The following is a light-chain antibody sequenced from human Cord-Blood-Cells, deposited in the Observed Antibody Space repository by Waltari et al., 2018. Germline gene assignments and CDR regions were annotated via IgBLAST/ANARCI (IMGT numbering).Light chain of an antibody. CDR2: GAS. CDR3: QQYGSSPPYT. Sequence: TQSPGPLSLSPGERATLSCRASQSVSSSYLAWYQQKPGQAPRLLIYGASSRATGIPDRFSGSGSGTDFTLTISRLEPEDFAVYYCQQYGSSPPYTFGQGTKLEIK. CDR1: QSVSSSY. J-gene: IGKJ2*01. V-gene: IGKV3-20*01.